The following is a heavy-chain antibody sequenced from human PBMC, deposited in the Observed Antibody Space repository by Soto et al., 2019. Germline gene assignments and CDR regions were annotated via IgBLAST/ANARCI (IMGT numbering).Heavy chain of an antibody. CDR3: AQGNVQGGWLDY. J-gene: IGHJ4*02. CDR1: GYTFSTYA. Sequence: QVQLVQSGAEERKPGASVKVSCKASGYTFSTYAMHWVRRAPGQSLEWMGWFNGGNGNIKYSQKFEGSVTNTTDTAPSTAYMELNMLRSEDTDVYYCAQGNVQGGWLDYWGQGTLVSVSS. D-gene: IGHD1-26*01. V-gene: IGHV1-3*05. CDR2: FNGGNGNI.